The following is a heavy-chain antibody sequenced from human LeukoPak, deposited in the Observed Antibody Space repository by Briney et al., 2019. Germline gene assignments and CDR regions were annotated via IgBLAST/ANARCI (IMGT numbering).Heavy chain of an antibody. D-gene: IGHD3-10*01. J-gene: IGHJ4*02. Sequence: SETLSLTCTVSGGSINSGGSYWGWIRQPPGKGLKWIGSIYYSGSTYYNPSLKSRVTISVDMSKNQFSLKLSSVTAADTAVYYCARHKITMVRGVRQKYYFDYWGQGTLVTVSS. CDR1: GGSINSGGSY. CDR2: IYYSGST. CDR3: ARHKITMVRGVRQKYYFDY. V-gene: IGHV4-39*01.